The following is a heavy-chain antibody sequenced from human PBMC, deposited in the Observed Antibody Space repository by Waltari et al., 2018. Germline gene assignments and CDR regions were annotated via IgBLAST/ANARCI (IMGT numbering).Heavy chain of an antibody. V-gene: IGHV4-39*07. Sequence: QLQLQESGPGLVKPSETLSLTCTVSGGSISSSSYYWGWIRQPPGKGLEWIGSIYYSGSTYYNPSLKSRVTISVDTSKNQFSLKLSSVTAADTAVYYCARREYQLLFSWFDPWGQGTLVTVSS. CDR3: ARREYQLLFSWFDP. D-gene: IGHD2-2*01. CDR2: IYYSGST. J-gene: IGHJ5*02. CDR1: GGSISSSSYY.